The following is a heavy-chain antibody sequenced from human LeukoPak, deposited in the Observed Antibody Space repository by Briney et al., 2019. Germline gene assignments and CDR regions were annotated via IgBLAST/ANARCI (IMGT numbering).Heavy chain of an antibody. CDR2: IYTRGST. CDR3: AGEGHYYDSTGYYYGGEDY. V-gene: IGHV4-4*07. D-gene: IGHD3-22*01. CDR1: GGNIISYY. J-gene: IGHJ4*02. Sequence: SETLSLTCTVSGGNIISYYWSWIRQPAGKGLEWIGRIYTRGSTNYNPSLKSRVTVSVDTSRNQFSLKLTSVTAADTAVYYCAGEGHYYDSTGYYYGGEDYWGQGTLVTVSS.